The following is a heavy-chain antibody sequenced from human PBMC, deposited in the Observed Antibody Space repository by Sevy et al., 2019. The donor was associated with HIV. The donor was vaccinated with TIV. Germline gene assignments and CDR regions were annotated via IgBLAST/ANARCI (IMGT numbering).Heavy chain of an antibody. CDR3: TRWSGSQSIFDY. D-gene: IGHD1-26*01. J-gene: IGHJ4*02. CDR2: FKSKIHGGTT. Sequence: GGSLRLSCTASGFIFGDYGMSWVRQAPGKGLEWIAFFKSKIHGGTTEKAASVKGRFTILRADSKNIVYLQMSNLKTEYTAVYYCTRWSGSQSIFDYWGQGTLVTVSS. V-gene: IGHV3-49*04. CDR1: GFIFGDYG.